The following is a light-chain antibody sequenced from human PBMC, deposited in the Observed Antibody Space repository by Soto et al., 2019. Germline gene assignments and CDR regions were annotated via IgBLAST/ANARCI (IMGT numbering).Light chain of an antibody. J-gene: IGKJ1*01. Sequence: EIVLTQSPGTLSLSPGYRATLSCSSSQSVSSSYLAWYQQKPGQAPGLLIYGASSRATGIPDRFSGSGSGTDFTLTISRLEPEDFAVYYCQQYGRSPWTFGQGTKVDIK. CDR2: GAS. CDR1: QSVSSSY. CDR3: QQYGRSPWT. V-gene: IGKV3-20*01.